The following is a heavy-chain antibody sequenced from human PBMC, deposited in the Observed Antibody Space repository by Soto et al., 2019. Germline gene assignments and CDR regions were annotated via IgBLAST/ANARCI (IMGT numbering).Heavy chain of an antibody. J-gene: IGHJ6*02. CDR1: GGSISSSSYY. V-gene: IGHV4-39*01. CDR3: ARRRSSGSYYPLYYYYGMDV. D-gene: IGHD3-10*01. Sequence: SETLSLTCTVSGGSISSSSYYLGWIRQPPRKGLEWIGSIDYSWSTYYNPSLKSRVTISVDNSKNQFSLKLSSVTAADTAVYYCARRRSSGSYYPLYYYYGMDVWGQGPTGT. CDR2: IDYSWST.